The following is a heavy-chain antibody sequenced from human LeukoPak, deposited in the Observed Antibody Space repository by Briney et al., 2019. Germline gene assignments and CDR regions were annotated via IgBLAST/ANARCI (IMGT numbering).Heavy chain of an antibody. CDR1: GFTFSSYG. D-gene: IGHD3-10*01. Sequence: GGSLRLSCAASGFTFSSYGMHWVRQAPGKGLEWVAFIRYDGSNKYYADSVKGRFTISRDNSKNTLYLQMNSLRAEDTAVYYCAKDTIQLLWFGELTGAFDYWGQGTLVTVSS. J-gene: IGHJ4*02. CDR2: IRYDGSNK. V-gene: IGHV3-30*02. CDR3: AKDTIQLLWFGELTGAFDY.